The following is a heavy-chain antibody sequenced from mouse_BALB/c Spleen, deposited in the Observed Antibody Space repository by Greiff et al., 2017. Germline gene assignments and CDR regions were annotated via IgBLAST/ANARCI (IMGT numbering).Heavy chain of an antibody. D-gene: IGHD1-1*01. J-gene: IGHJ2*01. Sequence: EVQLQQSGTVLARPGASVKMSCKASGYTFTSYWMHWVKQRPGQGLEWIGAIYPGNSDTSYNQKFKGKAKLTAVTSTSTAYMELSSLTNEDSAVYYCTRTYTTVVATDFDYWGQGTTRTVSS. CDR3: TRTYTTVVATDFDY. CDR2: IYPGNSDT. V-gene: IGHV1-5*01. CDR1: GYTFTSYW.